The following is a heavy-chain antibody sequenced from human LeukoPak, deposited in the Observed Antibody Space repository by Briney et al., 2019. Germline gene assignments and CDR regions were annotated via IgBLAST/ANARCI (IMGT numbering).Heavy chain of an antibody. CDR2: TNHDGSNT. CDR1: GFTFSSYW. CDR3: ARDFTVGGMFDY. D-gene: IGHD4-17*01. J-gene: IGHJ4*02. V-gene: IGHV3-74*01. Sequence: GGSLRLSCAASGFTFSSYWMHWVRQAPEKGLEWVSRTNHDGSNTNYADSVKGRFAISRDNAKNTLHLQMNSLRAEDTAVYYCARDFTVGGMFDYWGQGILVTVSS.